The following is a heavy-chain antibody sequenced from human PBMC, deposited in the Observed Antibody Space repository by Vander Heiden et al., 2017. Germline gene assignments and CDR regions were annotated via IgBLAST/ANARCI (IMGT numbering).Heavy chain of an antibody. CDR3: AKHTDFWSGYYTSGAFDI. Sequence: EVQLLESGGGLVQPGGSLRLSCAASGFTFSSYAMSWVRQAPGKALEWFSSISSGSGGDTFYADSVKGRYTISRDNPKNTLYLQMNSLRDEDTAVYYCAKHTDFWSGYYTSGAFDIWGQGTMVTVSS. J-gene: IGHJ3*02. D-gene: IGHD3-3*01. CDR1: GFTFSSYA. V-gene: IGHV3-23*01. CDR2: ISSGSGGDT.